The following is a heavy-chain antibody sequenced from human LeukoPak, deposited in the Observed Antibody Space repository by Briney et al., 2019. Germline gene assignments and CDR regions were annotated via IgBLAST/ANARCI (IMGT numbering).Heavy chain of an antibody. D-gene: IGHD7-27*01. V-gene: IGHV3-23*01. Sequence: GGSLRLSCEASGFTFRTYGMTWVRQAPGKGLEWVSGITGSSTWTYYADSVKGRFTISRDNSKNTLHLQMDSLRAEDTAIYYCARELVSLGTGYFDLWGRGTLVTVSS. J-gene: IGHJ2*01. CDR1: GFTFRTYG. CDR2: ITGSSTWT. CDR3: ARELVSLGTGYFDL.